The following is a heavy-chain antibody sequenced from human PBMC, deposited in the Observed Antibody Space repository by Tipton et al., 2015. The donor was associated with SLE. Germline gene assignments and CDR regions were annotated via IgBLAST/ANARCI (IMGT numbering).Heavy chain of an antibody. Sequence: TLSLTCTVSGGSVNGHYWNWIRQAPGKGLEWIGYIYYKGSTDYKSSLKSRLTISVDTSKNQFSLNLNFMTAADTAMYYCATSLNYYDCSGPEGWGQGTMVTVSS. CDR1: GGSVNGHY. CDR2: IYYKGST. V-gene: IGHV4-59*02. J-gene: IGHJ3*01. CDR3: ATSLNYYDCSGPEG. D-gene: IGHD3-22*01.